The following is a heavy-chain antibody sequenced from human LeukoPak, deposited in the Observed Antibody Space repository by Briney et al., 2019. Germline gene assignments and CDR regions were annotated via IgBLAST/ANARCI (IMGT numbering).Heavy chain of an antibody. Sequence: PSETLSLTCTVSGGSISSYYWSWIRQPPGKGLEWIGYIYYSGSTNYNPSLKSRVTISVDTSKNQFSLKLSSVTAADTAVYYCAIEGYSYGSFDYWGQGTLVTVSS. CDR1: GGSISSYY. V-gene: IGHV4-59*01. J-gene: IGHJ4*02. CDR3: AIEGYSYGSFDY. D-gene: IGHD5-18*01. CDR2: IYYSGST.